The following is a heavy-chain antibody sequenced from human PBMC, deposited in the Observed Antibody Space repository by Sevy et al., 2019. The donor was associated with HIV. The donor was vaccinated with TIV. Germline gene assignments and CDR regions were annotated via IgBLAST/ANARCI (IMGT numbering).Heavy chain of an antibody. CDR1: GYTFTGYY. CDR3: AREGYGDSYYYYGMDV. D-gene: IGHD4-17*01. V-gene: IGHV1-2*06. Sequence: ASVKVSCKASGYTFTGYYMHWVRQAPGQGLEWMGRINPNSGGTNYAQKFQGRVTMTRDTSISTAYMEPSRLRSDDTAVYYCAREGYGDSYYYYGMDVWGQGTTVTVSS. CDR2: INPNSGGT. J-gene: IGHJ6*02.